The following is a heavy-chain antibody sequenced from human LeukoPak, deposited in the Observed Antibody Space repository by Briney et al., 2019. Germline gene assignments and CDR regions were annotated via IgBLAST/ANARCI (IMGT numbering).Heavy chain of an antibody. CDR1: GFTFSSYA. J-gene: IGHJ6*02. CDR2: ISDSGGST. D-gene: IGHD3-22*01. CDR3: AKANYDGSGYSYYGMDV. Sequence: GASLRLSCAASGFTFSSYAMSWVRQAPGKGLEWVSAISDSGGSTYYADSVKGRFTISRDNSKNTLYLQMNSLRAEDTAVYYCAKANYDGSGYSYYGMDVWGQGTTVTVSS. V-gene: IGHV3-23*01.